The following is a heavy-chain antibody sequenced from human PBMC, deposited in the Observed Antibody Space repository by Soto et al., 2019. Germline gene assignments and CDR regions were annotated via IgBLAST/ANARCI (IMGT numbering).Heavy chain of an antibody. CDR3: AKDIYDTVTTIDY. CDR2: ISWNSGSI. Sequence: EVQLVESGGGLVQPGRSLRLSCAASGFTFDDYAMHWVRQAPGKGLEWVSGISWNSGSIGYADSVKGRFTISRDNAKNSLYLQINSLRAEDTALYYCAKDIYDTVTTIDYWGQGTLLTVSS. V-gene: IGHV3-9*01. CDR1: GFTFDDYA. D-gene: IGHD4-4*01. J-gene: IGHJ4*02.